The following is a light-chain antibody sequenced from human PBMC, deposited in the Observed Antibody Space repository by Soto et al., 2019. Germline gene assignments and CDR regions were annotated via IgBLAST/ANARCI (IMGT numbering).Light chain of an antibody. CDR1: QSVLNH. CDR3: HQSSSTPLT. J-gene: IGKJ4*01. CDR2: DES. V-gene: IGKV1-39*01. Sequence: DVQMTQSPSSLSASVGDSVTITCRASQSVLNHLSWFQQRPGKGPKLLIYDESSLHAGVPSRFSGSGYGTDFTLTISTVQPEDSAIYYCHQSSSTPLTFAGGTRVELK.